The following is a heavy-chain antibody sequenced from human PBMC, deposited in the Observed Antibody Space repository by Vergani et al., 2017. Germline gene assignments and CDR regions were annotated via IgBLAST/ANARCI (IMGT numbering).Heavy chain of an antibody. D-gene: IGHD6-19*01. J-gene: IGHJ3*02. CDR1: GGSFSGYY. CDR3: AGGWDRKSSGWPRLTSLGAFDI. CDR2: INHSGST. Sequence: QVQLQQWGAGLLKPSETLSLTCAVYGGSFSGYYWSWIRQPPGKGLEWIGEINHSGSTNYNPSLKSRVTITVDTSKNQFSLKLSSVTAADTAVYYCAGGWDRKSSGWPRLTSLGAFDIWGQGTMVTVSS. V-gene: IGHV4-34*01.